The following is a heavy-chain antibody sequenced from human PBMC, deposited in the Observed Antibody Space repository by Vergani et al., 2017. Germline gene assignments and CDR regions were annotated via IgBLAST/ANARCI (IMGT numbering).Heavy chain of an antibody. CDR3: ARGRYCSSTSGYTTNYYYMDV. CDR1: GGSFSGYY. CDR2: INHSGST. V-gene: IGHV4-34*01. J-gene: IGHJ6*03. Sequence: QVQLQQWGAGLLKPSETLSLTCAVYGGSFSGYYWSWIRQPPGKGLEWIGEINHSGSTNYNPSLKSRVTISVDTSKNQFSLKLSSVTAADTAVYYCARGRYCSSTSGYTTNYYYMDVWGKGTTVTVSS. D-gene: IGHD2-2*02.